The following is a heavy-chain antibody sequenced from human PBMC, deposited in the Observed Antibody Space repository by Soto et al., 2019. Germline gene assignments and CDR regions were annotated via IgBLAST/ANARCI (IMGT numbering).Heavy chain of an antibody. CDR1: GGSFSGFY. CDR3: VRLREIAVALKGDYYYYYAMDV. V-gene: IGHV4-34*01. J-gene: IGHJ6*02. CDR2: INHSGST. Sequence: PSETLSLTCAVYGGSFSGFYWSWIRQPPGKGLEWIGEINHSGSTNYNPSLKSRVTISVDTSKNQFSLKLSSVTAADTAVYYCVRLREIAVALKGDYYYYYAMDVWGQGTTVTSP. D-gene: IGHD6-19*01.